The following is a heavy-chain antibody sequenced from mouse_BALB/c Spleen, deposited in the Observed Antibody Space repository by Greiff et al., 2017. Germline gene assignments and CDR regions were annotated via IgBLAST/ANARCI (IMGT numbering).Heavy chain of an antibody. Sequence: VQLQQSGPELVKPGASVKMSCKASGYTFTSYVMHWVKQKPGQGLEWIGYINPYNDGTKYNEKFKGKATLTSDKSSSTAYMELSSLTSEDSAVYYCAREAVVADYYAMDYWGQGTSVTVSS. D-gene: IGHD1-1*01. CDR3: AREAVVADYYAMDY. V-gene: IGHV1-14*01. J-gene: IGHJ4*01. CDR1: GYTFTSYV. CDR2: INPYNDGT.